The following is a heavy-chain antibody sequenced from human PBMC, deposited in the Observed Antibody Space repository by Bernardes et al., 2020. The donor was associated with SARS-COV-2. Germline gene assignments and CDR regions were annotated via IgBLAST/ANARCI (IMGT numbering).Heavy chain of an antibody. Sequence: SEPLSLTCAVYGGSFSGYYWSWIRQPPGKGLEWIGEINHSGSTNYNPSLKSRVTISVDTSKNQFSLKLSSVTAADTAVYYCARSPYTPAALIDYWGQGTLVTVSS. CDR2: INHSGST. V-gene: IGHV4-34*01. D-gene: IGHD2-2*01. CDR3: ARSPYTPAALIDY. J-gene: IGHJ4*02. CDR1: GGSFSGYY.